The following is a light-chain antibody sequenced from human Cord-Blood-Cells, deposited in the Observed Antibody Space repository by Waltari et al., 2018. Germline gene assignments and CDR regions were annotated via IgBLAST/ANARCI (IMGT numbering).Light chain of an antibody. CDR3: NSRDSSGNHWV. CDR1: SLRSYY. CDR2: GKN. J-gene: IGLJ3*02. V-gene: IGLV3-19*01. Sequence: SSELTQDHAVSVPLGQTVRITCQGYSLRSYYASWYQQKPGQAPVLVIYGKNNRPSGIPDRFSGSSSGNTASLTITGAQAEDEADYYCNSRDSSGNHWVFGGGTKLTVL.